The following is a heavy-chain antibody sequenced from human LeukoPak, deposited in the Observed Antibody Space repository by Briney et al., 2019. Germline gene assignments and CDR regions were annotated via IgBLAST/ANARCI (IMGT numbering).Heavy chain of an antibody. J-gene: IGHJ4*02. V-gene: IGHV3-30*02. CDR3: AKERYGSAPDY. CDR2: IRYDGSNK. CDR1: GFTFCSYG. Sequence: GGSLRLSCAASGFTFCSYGMHWVRQAPGKGLEWVAFIRYDGSNKYYADSVKGRFTISRDNSKNTLYLQMNSLRAEDTAVYYCAKERYGSAPDYWGQGTLVTVSS. D-gene: IGHD3-10*01.